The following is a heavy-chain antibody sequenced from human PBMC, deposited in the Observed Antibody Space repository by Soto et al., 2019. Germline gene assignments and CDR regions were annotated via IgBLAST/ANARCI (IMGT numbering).Heavy chain of an antibody. V-gene: IGHV5-51*01. CDR1: GYSFTSYW. D-gene: IGHD5-18*01. J-gene: IGHJ6*02. CDR2: IYPGDSDT. Sequence: GESLKISCKGSGYSFTSYWIGWVRQMPGKGLEWMGIIYPGDSDTRYSPSFQGQVTISADKSISTAYLQWSSLKASDTAMYYCARQLDTAMVYYYYGMDVWGQGTTVTVSS. CDR3: ARQLDTAMVYYYYGMDV.